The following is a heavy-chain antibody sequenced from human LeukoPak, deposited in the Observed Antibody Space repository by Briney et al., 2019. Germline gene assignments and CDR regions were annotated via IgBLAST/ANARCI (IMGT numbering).Heavy chain of an antibody. V-gene: IGHV3-21*01. CDR1: GFTFSSYS. D-gene: IGHD6-19*01. CDR2: ISSSSSYI. CDR3: ARDPDLLGKGGWSHPNWFDP. Sequence: GGSLRLSCAASGFTFSSYSMNWVRQAPGKGLEWVSSISSSSSYIYYADSVKGRSTISRDNAKNSLYLQMNSLRAEDTAVYYCARDPDLLGKGGWSHPNWFDPWGQGTLVTVSS. J-gene: IGHJ5*02.